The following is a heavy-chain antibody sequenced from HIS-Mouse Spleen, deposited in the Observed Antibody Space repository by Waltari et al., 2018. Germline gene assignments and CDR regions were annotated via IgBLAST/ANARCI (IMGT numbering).Heavy chain of an antibody. D-gene: IGHD7-27*01. V-gene: IGHV2-70*15. J-gene: IGHJ3*02. CDR2: IDWDDDK. CDR1: GFSLSTSGMC. CDR3: ARTPGDRRAWRAFDI. Sequence: QVTLRESGPALVKPTQTLTLTCTFSGFSLSTSGMCVIWIRQPPGKALEWLARIDWDDDKYYSPSLKTRLTISKDTSKNQVVLTMTNMDPVDTATYYCARTPGDRRAWRAFDIWGQGTMVTVSS.